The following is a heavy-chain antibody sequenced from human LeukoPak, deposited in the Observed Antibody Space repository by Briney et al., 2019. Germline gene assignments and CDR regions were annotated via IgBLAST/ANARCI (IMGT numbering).Heavy chain of an antibody. J-gene: IGHJ4*02. V-gene: IGHV1-69*13. D-gene: IGHD4-17*01. Sequence: SVKVSCKASGGTSSSYAISWVRQAPGQGLEWMGGIIPIFGTANYAQKFQGRVTITADESTSTAYMELSSLRSEDTAVYYCARMAASYGDYRDNWGQGTLVTVSS. CDR3: ARMAASYGDYRDN. CDR1: GGTSSSYA. CDR2: IIPIFGTA.